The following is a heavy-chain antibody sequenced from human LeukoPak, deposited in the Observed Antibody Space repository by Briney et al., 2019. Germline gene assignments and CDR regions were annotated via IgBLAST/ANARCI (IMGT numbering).Heavy chain of an antibody. CDR3: TRGSSGRRDN. CDR2: MNPNSGNT. J-gene: IGHJ4*02. CDR1: GYTFTSCD. Sequence: VSVKVSCKASGYTFTSCDINWVRQATGQGLEWMGWMNPNSGNTGYGQSFQGRITMTRDISIGTAYMELSNLTPEDTAIYYCTRGSSGRRDNWGQGTLVTVSA. D-gene: IGHD6-19*01. V-gene: IGHV1-8*01.